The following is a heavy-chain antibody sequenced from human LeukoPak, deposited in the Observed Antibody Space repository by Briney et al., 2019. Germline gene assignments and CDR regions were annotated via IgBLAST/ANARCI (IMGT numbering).Heavy chain of an antibody. CDR1: GGSISSYY. Sequence: KASETLSLTCTVSGGSISSYYWSWIRQPPGKGLEWIGYIYYSGSTNYNPSLKSRVTMSVDTSKNQFSLKLSSVTAADTAVYYCARDSPVEMATMGYYYYMDVWGKGTTVTISS. V-gene: IGHV4-59*12. J-gene: IGHJ6*03. CDR2: IYYSGST. CDR3: ARDSPVEMATMGYYYYMDV. D-gene: IGHD5-24*01.